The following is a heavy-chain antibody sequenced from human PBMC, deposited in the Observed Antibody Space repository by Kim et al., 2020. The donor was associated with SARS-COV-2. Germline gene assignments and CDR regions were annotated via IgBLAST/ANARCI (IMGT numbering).Heavy chain of an antibody. V-gene: IGHV3-7*04. CDR2: IKQDGSEK. J-gene: IGHJ6*03. D-gene: IGHD3-10*01. CDR3: ARVVRITMVQGVIFNCYYYMDV. CDR1: GFTFSSYW. Sequence: GGSLRLSCAASGFTFSSYWMSWVRQAPGKGLEWVANIKQDGSEKYYVDSVKGRFTISRDNAKNSLYLQMNSLRAEDTAVYYCARVVRITMVQGVIFNCYYYMDVSGAGATCTASS.